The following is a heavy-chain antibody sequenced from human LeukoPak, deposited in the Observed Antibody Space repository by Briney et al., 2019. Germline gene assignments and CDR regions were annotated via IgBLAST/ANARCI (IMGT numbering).Heavy chain of an antibody. Sequence: GASVKVSCKASGGTFSSFAISRVRQAPGQGLEWMGRIIPIFGIANYAQKFQDRVTITADRSTSTAYMELSSLRSEDTAVYYCARDGGYCSSASCYKYFDYWGQGTLVTVSS. CDR1: GGTFSSFA. D-gene: IGHD2-2*02. V-gene: IGHV1-69*04. CDR3: ARDGGYCSSASCYKYFDY. J-gene: IGHJ4*02. CDR2: IIPIFGIA.